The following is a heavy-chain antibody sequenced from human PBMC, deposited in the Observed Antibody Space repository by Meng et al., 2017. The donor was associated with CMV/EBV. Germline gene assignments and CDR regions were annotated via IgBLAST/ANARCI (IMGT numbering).Heavy chain of an antibody. Sequence: LLQGGGRLFMHLATLSLTSGIDGGGSSGYYCSWFRQPPGKGLVGIGEIYHSGSTNYNPSLKGRVIISADTSKNQFSLKIISATAAATAVYYCGGGARRLPRLNWFDPWGQGTLVTVSS. CDR3: GGGARRLPRLNWFDP. V-gene: IGHV4-34*01. CDR2: IYHSGST. J-gene: IGHJ5*02. CDR1: GGGSSGYY. D-gene: IGHD2-21*01.